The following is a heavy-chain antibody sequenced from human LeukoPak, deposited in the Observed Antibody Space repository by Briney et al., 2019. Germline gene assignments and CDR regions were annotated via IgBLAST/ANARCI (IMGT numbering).Heavy chain of an antibody. Sequence: GGSLRLSCAASGFTFSNYWMHWVRQAPGKGLGWVSRIKSDGRTNYADSVKGRFTISRDNAKNTVSLQMNSLRAEDTGVYYCARAPSEIGGYYPEYFRHWGQGTLVTVSS. D-gene: IGHD3-22*01. CDR3: ARAPSEIGGYYPEYFRH. V-gene: IGHV3-74*01. CDR2: IKSDGRT. CDR1: GFTFSNYW. J-gene: IGHJ1*01.